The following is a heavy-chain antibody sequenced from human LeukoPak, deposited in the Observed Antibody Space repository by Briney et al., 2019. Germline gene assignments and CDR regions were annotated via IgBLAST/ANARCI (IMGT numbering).Heavy chain of an antibody. V-gene: IGHV3-7*03. CDR2: IRQDGSEK. Sequence: GGSLRLSCAASGFTFSNYWMSWVRQAPGKGLEWVANIRQDGSEKYYVDSMRGRFTISRDNAKNSLYLQMSSLRAEDTAVYYCAKGLSWGEPKWFDPWGQGTLVTVSS. CDR1: GFTFSNYW. D-gene: IGHD3-16*01. CDR3: AKGLSWGEPKWFDP. J-gene: IGHJ5*02.